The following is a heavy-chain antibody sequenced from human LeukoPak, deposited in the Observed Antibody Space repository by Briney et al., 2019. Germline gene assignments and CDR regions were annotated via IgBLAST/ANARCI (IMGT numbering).Heavy chain of an antibody. D-gene: IGHD2-2*01. Sequence: PGGSLRLSCAASGFTVSSNYMGWVPQAPGRGLKGVSLISIGVSTYYADSVKGRLSISRDNSKHTLYLQMSSLRLEDTAVYYCARLRACGSTSCQTYTEYFRHWGQGTLVTVSS. CDR3: ARLRACGSTSCQTYTEYFRH. J-gene: IGHJ1*01. CDR2: ISIGVST. CDR1: GFTVSSNY. V-gene: IGHV3-66*01.